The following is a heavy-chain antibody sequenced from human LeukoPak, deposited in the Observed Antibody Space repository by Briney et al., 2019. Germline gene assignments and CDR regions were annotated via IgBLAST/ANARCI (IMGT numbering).Heavy chain of an antibody. CDR3: ARDRSYPSRRCWAFDI. Sequence: SQTLSLTCTVSGGSISSGGYYWSWIRQHPGKGLEWIGYIYYSGSTYYNPSLKSRVTISVDTSKNQFSLKLSSVTAADTAVYCCARDRSYPSRRCWAFDIWGQGTMVTVSS. V-gene: IGHV4-31*03. CDR2: IYYSGST. D-gene: IGHD2-8*01. CDR1: GGSISSGGYY. J-gene: IGHJ3*02.